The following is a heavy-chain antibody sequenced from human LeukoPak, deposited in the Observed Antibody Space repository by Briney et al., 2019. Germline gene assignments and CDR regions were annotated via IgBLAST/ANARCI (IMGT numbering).Heavy chain of an antibody. V-gene: IGHV3-20*04. CDR2: INWNGGGT. CDR3: AATYSSGWYSHSDY. CDR1: GFTFDDYG. D-gene: IGHD6-19*01. Sequence: GGSLRLSCAASGFTFDDYGMSWVRQAPGKGPEWVSGINWNGGGTAYAASVKGRFTISRDNAKNSLYLQMNNLRAEDTALYYCAATYSSGWYSHSDYWGQGTLVTVSS. J-gene: IGHJ4*02.